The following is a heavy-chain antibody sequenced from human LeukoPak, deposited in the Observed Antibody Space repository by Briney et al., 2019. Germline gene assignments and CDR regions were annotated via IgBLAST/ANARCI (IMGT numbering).Heavy chain of an antibody. D-gene: IGHD4-23*01. CDR2: IYYSGGT. CDR1: GGPISSYY. J-gene: IGHJ6*02. V-gene: IGHV4-59*01. Sequence: PSETLSLTCTVSGGPISSYYWSWIRQPPGKGLEWIGYIYYSGGTNYNPSLKSRVTISVDTSKNQFSLKLSSVTAADTAVYYCARDPTGVANPYYYYGMDVWGQGTTVTVSS. CDR3: ARDPTGVANPYYYYGMDV.